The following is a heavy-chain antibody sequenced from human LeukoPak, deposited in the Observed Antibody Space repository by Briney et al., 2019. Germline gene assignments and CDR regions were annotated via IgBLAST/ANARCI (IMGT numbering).Heavy chain of an antibody. J-gene: IGHJ5*02. CDR3: ARSYYYDSSGYYWRYWFDP. D-gene: IGHD3-22*01. Sequence: GASVKVSCKASGYTFTGYYMHWVRQAPGQGLEWVGWINPKSGGTNYAQKFQGRVTMTRDTSISTAYMELSRLRSDDTAVYYCARSYYYDSSGYYWRYWFDPWGQGTLVTVSS. CDR2: INPKSGGT. V-gene: IGHV1-2*02. CDR1: GYTFTGYY.